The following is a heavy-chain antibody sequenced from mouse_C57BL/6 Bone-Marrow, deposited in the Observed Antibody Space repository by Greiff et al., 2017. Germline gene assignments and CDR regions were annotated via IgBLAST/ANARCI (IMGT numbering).Heavy chain of an antibody. D-gene: IGHD1-1*01. J-gene: IGHJ2*01. CDR1: GFNFKDDY. Sequence: EVKLVESGAELVRPGASVKLSCTASGFNFKDDYMHWVKQRPEQGLEWIGWIDPENGDTEYASKFQGKATITADTSSNTAYLQLSSLTSEDTAVYYCTTITTVVATDFDYWGQGTTLTVSS. CDR3: TTITTVVATDFDY. CDR2: IDPENGDT. V-gene: IGHV14-4*01.